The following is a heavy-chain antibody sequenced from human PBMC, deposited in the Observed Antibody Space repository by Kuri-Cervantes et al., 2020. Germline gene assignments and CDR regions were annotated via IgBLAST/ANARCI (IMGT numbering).Heavy chain of an antibody. CDR2: ISWNSGSI. Sequence: GGSLRLSCAASGFTFDDYAMHWVRQAPGKGLEWVSGISWNSGSIGYADSVKGRFTISRDNAKNTLYLEVNSLRAEDTAVYCCAKGDCISTTCPFEYWGQGTLVTVSS. J-gene: IGHJ4*02. CDR3: AKGDCISTTCPFEY. V-gene: IGHV3-9*01. CDR1: GFTFDDYA. D-gene: IGHD2/OR15-2a*01.